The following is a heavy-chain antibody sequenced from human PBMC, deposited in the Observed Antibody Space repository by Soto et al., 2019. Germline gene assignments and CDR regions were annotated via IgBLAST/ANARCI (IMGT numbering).Heavy chain of an antibody. J-gene: IGHJ6*02. Sequence: QVQLVQSGAEVKKPGASVKVSCKASGYTFTSYYMHWVRQAPGQGLEWMGIINPSGGSTSYAQKFQGRVTMTRDMSTSTVYMELSSLRSEDTAVYYCARDASRGTYYYYGMDVWGQGTTVTVSS. CDR1: GYTFTSYY. CDR2: INPSGGST. D-gene: IGHD3-16*01. V-gene: IGHV1-46*01. CDR3: ARDASRGTYYYYGMDV.